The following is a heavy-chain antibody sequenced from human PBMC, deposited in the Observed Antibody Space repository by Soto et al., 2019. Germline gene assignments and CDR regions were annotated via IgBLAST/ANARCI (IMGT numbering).Heavy chain of an antibody. D-gene: IGHD6-25*01. Sequence: GASVKVSCKAFGYTFTIYYIHWVRQAPGQGLEWMGVINTSGGSPTYAQKFQDRVTMTRDTSTSTVYMELSSLRSEDTAVYYCARGGRDSDYYYYYGMDVWGQGTTVTVSS. CDR2: INTSGGSP. V-gene: IGHV1-46*01. CDR1: GYTFTIYY. CDR3: ARGGRDSDYYYYYGMDV. J-gene: IGHJ6*02.